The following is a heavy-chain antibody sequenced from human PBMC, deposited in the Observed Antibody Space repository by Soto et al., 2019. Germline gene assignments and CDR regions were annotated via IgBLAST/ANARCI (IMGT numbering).Heavy chain of an antibody. J-gene: IGHJ4*02. Sequence: QVQLVQSGAEVKKTGSSVRVSCKASTGAFVNNAITWVRQAPGQGLELVGTIVPMFGTTHYAQKFHGRVTFTADESTLTAFMELGGLRFDDTAVYYCARVALAGDLLGGVDSWGQGTL. CDR1: TGAFVNNA. CDR3: ARVALAGDLLGGVDS. CDR2: IVPMFGTT. V-gene: IGHV1-69*18. D-gene: IGHD6-19*01.